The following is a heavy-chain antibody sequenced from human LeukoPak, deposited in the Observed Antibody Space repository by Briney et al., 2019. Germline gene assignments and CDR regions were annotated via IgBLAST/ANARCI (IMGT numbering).Heavy chain of an antibody. J-gene: IGHJ3*02. D-gene: IGHD3-9*01. CDR3: ARGLRYFDWSKTTNAFDI. CDR2: IYTSGSP. V-gene: IGHV4-4*09. CDR1: GGSISSYY. Sequence: SETLSHTCTVSGGSISSYYWSWIRQPPGKGLEWIGYIYTSGSPNYNPSLKSRVTISVDTSKNQFSLKLSSVTAADTAVYYCARGLRYFDWSKTTNAFDIWGQGTMVTVSS.